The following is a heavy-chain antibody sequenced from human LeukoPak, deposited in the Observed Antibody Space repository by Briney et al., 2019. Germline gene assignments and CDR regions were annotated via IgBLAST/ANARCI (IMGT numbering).Heavy chain of an antibody. V-gene: IGHV4-34*01. CDR1: GGSFSGYY. D-gene: IGHD3-10*01. CDR3: ASYLWFGESYYFDY. Sequence: SETLSLTCAVYGGSFSGYYWSWIRQPPGKGLEWIGEINHSGSTNYNPSLKSRVTISVDTSKNQFSLKLSSVTAADTVVYYCASYLWFGESYYFDYWGQGTLVTVSS. CDR2: INHSGST. J-gene: IGHJ4*02.